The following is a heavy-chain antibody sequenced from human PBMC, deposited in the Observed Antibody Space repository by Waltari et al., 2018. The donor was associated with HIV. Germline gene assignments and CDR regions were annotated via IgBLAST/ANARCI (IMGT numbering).Heavy chain of an antibody. Sequence: QVQLQESGPGLVKPSQTLSLTCTVSGGSISSGGYYWRWIRQHPGKRLEWIGYIYYRRSTYSNQSLKSRVTIAVDTSKNQFSLKLSAVTAADTAVYYCARESITGTTFGYWGQGTLVTVSS. D-gene: IGHD1-7*01. CDR3: ARESITGTTFGY. J-gene: IGHJ4*02. CDR1: GGSISSGGYY. CDR2: IYYRRST. V-gene: IGHV4-31*03.